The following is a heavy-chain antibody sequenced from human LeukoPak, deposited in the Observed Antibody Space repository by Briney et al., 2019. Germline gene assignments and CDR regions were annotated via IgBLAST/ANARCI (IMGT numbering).Heavy chain of an antibody. V-gene: IGHV1-2*02. CDR1: GYTFTCYY. Sequence: ASVKVSCKASGYTFTCYYMHWVRQDPGQGLEWMGWINPNSGGTNYAQEFQGRVTMTRNTSISTAYMELSRMRPDDTAVYYCARGGIAAAGPPIYYWGQGNLVTVSS. D-gene: IGHD6-13*01. J-gene: IGHJ4*02. CDR3: ARGGIAAAGPPIYY. CDR2: INPNSGGT.